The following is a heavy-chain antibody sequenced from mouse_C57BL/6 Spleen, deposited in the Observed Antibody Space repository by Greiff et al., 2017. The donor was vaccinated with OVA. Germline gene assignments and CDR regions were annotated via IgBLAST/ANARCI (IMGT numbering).Heavy chain of an antibody. D-gene: IGHD2-4*01. CDR2: INPNNGGT. CDR1: GYTFTDYN. Sequence: EVQLQQSGPELVKPGASVKIPCKASGYTFTDYNMDWVKQSHGKSLEWIGDINPNNGGTIYNQKFKGKATLTVDKSSSTAYMELRSLTSEDTAVYYCARCVRLRRRRYAMDYWGQGTSVTVSS. V-gene: IGHV1-18*01. J-gene: IGHJ4*01. CDR3: ARCVRLRRRRYAMDY.